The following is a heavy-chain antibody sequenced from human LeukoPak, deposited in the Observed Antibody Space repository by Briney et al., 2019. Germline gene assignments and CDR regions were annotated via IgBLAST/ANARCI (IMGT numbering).Heavy chain of an antibody. D-gene: IGHD3-22*01. CDR2: IYYSGST. Sequence: PSETLSLTCTVSGGSISSYYWSWIRQPPGKGLEWIGYIYYSGSTNYNPSLKSRVTISVDTSKNQFSLKLSSVTAADTAVYYCARDDHDSSGYYYFDYWGQGTLVTVSS. CDR1: GGSISSYY. J-gene: IGHJ4*02. CDR3: ARDDHDSSGYYYFDY. V-gene: IGHV4-59*01.